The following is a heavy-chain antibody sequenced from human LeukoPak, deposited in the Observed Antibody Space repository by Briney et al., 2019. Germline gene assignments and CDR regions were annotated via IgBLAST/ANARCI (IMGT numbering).Heavy chain of an antibody. V-gene: IGHV4-39*01. D-gene: IGHD5-24*01. CDR3: ARREMALRATDY. Sequence: SETLSLTCTVSGGSISSSSYYWGWIRQPPGKGLEWIGSIYYSGSTYYNPSLKSRVTISVDTSKNQFSLKLSSVTAADTAVYYCARREMALRATDYWGQGTLVAVSS. CDR1: GGSISSSSYY. J-gene: IGHJ4*02. CDR2: IYYSGST.